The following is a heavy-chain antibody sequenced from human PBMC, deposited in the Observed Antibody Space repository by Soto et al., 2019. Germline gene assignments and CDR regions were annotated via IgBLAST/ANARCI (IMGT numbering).Heavy chain of an antibody. Sequence: GESLKISCKGSGYSFTSYWIGWVRQMPGKGLEWMGIIYPGDSDTRYSPSFQGQVTISADKSISTAYLQWSSLKASDTAMYYCARHGGIAAAGFYFDYWGQGTPVTVSS. CDR1: GYSFTSYW. CDR2: IYPGDSDT. CDR3: ARHGGIAAAGFYFDY. D-gene: IGHD6-13*01. J-gene: IGHJ4*02. V-gene: IGHV5-51*01.